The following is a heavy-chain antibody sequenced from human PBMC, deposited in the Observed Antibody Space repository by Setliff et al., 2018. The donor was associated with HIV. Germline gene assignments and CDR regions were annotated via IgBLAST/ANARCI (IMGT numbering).Heavy chain of an antibody. CDR2: IYHSGTT. CDR1: GDSITSRNYH. CDR3: ARARPGIAVAGTLFDY. J-gene: IGHJ4*02. Sequence: PSETLSLTCAVSGDSITSRNYHWDWIRQPPGKGLEWIGNIYHSGTTYYNPSLKSRVTISVDTSKNQFSLKLTSVTAADTAVYYCARARPGIAVAGTLFDYWGQGTLVTVSS. D-gene: IGHD6-19*01. V-gene: IGHV4-39*07.